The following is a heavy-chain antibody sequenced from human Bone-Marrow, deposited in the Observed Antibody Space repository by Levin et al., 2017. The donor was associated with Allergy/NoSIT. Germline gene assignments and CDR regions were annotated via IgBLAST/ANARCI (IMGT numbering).Heavy chain of an antibody. J-gene: IGHJ5*01. V-gene: IGHV1-2*02. Sequence: GESLKISCKASGYTFTDYYIHWVRLAPGQGLEWMGWINPQSGDSNFAQNFRDRVTMTRDTSISTAYMEMSSLTSGDTAMYYCARDPGDSGVAWFDSWGEGTLVTVSS. CDR3: ARDPGDSGVAWFDS. CDR2: INPQSGDS. D-gene: IGHD3-10*01. CDR1: GYTFTDYY.